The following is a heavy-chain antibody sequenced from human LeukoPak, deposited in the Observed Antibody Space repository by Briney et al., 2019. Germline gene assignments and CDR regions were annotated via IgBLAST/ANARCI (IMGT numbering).Heavy chain of an antibody. CDR2: ISGSGGST. V-gene: IGHV3-23*01. CDR1: GFTFSSYA. CDR3: AKESGIAVAGFFDY. Sequence: GGSLRLSCADSGFTFSSYAMRWGRQAPGKGGEWGSAISGSGGSTYYGESGKGRFTISRDNSKYTLYLQMNSLRAEDTAVYYCAKESGIAVAGFFDYWGQGTLVTVSS. J-gene: IGHJ4*02. D-gene: IGHD6-19*01.